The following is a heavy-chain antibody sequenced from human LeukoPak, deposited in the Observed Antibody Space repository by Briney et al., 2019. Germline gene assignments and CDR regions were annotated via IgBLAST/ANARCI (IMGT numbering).Heavy chain of an antibody. Sequence: GGSLRLSCAASGFTFSSYSMNWVRQAPGKGLEWVSSISSGSSYIYYADSLKGRFTISRDNARNSLSLQMNSLRAEDTAIYYCARGDCSSTSCPSGAWGQGTLVTVSS. CDR2: ISSGSSYI. CDR3: ARGDCSSTSCPSGA. J-gene: IGHJ5*02. D-gene: IGHD2-2*01. CDR1: GFTFSSYS. V-gene: IGHV3-21*01.